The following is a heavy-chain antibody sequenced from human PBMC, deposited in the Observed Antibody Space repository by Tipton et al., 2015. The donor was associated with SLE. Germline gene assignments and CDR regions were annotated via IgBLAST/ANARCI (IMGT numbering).Heavy chain of an antibody. J-gene: IGHJ6*03. V-gene: IGHV3-53*04. CDR2: IYSGGST. CDR3: ARDGYGNGGEFSYYYLDV. Sequence: VQLVQSGGGLVQPGSSLRLSCAASGFTVSSYAMSWVRQAPGKGLEWVSVIYSGGSTYYADSVKGRFTISRDNSKNTLYLQMNSLRAEDTAVYYCARDGYGNGGEFSYYYLDVWGKGTTVTVSS. CDR1: GFTVSSYA. D-gene: IGHD5-18*01.